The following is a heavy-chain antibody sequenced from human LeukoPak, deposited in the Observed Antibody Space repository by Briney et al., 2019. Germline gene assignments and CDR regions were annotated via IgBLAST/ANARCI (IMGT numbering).Heavy chain of an antibody. D-gene: IGHD3-3*01. CDR2: ISSSGSTI. CDR3: AGDWITIFGVINYYYYGMDV. J-gene: IGHJ6*02. V-gene: IGHV3-48*03. Sequence: GGSLRLSYAASGFTFSSYEMNWVRQAPGKGLEWVSYISSSGSTIYYADSVKGRFTISRDNAKNSLYLQMNSLRAEDTAVYYCAGDWITIFGVINYYYYGMDVWGQGTTVTVSS. CDR1: GFTFSSYE.